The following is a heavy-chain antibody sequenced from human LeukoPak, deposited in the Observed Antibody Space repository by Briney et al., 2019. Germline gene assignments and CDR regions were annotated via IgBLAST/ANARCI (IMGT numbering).Heavy chain of an antibody. CDR2: ISAYNGNT. V-gene: IGHV1-18*01. J-gene: IGHJ3*02. CDR3: ARVFYDSPNDAFDI. Sequence: ASVKVSCKASGYTFTSYDINWVRQATGQGLEWMGWISAYNGNTNYAQKLQGRVTMTTDTSTSTAYMELRSLRSDDTAVYYCARVFYDSPNDAFDIWGQGTMVTVSS. CDR1: GYTFTSYD. D-gene: IGHD3-22*01.